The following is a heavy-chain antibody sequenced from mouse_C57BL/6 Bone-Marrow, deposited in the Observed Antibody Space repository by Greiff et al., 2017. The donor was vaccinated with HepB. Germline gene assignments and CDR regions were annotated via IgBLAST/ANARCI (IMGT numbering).Heavy chain of an antibody. CDR1: GYTFTGYW. Sequence: VQLQQSGAELMKPGASVKLSCKATGYTFTGYWIEWVKQRPGHGLEWIGEILPGSGSTNYHEKFKGKATFTADTSSNTAYMQLSSLTTEDSAIYYCARRIYNYFDYWGQGTTLTVSS. J-gene: IGHJ2*01. CDR3: ARRIYNYFDY. CDR2: ILPGSGST. D-gene: IGHD2-12*01. V-gene: IGHV1-9*01.